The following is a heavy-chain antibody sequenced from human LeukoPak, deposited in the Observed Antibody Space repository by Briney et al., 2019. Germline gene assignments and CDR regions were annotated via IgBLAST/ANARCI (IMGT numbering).Heavy chain of an antibody. CDR3: ARLRGIADYYGSGGLNWFDP. V-gene: IGHV4-59*08. CDR1: GGSISSYY. D-gene: IGHD3-10*01. CDR2: IYYSGST. Sequence: SETLSLTCTVSGGSISSYYWSWIRQPPGKGLEWIGYIYYSGSTNYNPSLKSRVTISVDTSKNQFSLKLSSVTAADTAVYYCARLRGIADYYGSGGLNWFDPWGQGTLVTVSS. J-gene: IGHJ5*02.